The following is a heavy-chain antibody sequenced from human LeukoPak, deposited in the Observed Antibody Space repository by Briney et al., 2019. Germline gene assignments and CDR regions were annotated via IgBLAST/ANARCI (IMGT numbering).Heavy chain of an antibody. Sequence: ASVKVSCKASGYTFTSYHMHWVRQAPGQGLEWMGIINPSGGTTNYAQKFRGRVTMTRDMSTSTAYMELRSLRSDDTAVYYCAREGRGWYDAFDIWGQGTMVTVSS. J-gene: IGHJ3*02. V-gene: IGHV1-46*01. CDR2: INPSGGTT. CDR1: GYTFTSYH. D-gene: IGHD6-19*01. CDR3: AREGRGWYDAFDI.